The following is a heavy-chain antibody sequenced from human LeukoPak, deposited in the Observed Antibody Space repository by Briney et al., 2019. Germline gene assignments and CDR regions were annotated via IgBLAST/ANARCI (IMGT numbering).Heavy chain of an antibody. D-gene: IGHD6-13*01. CDR1: GFTFSSYS. J-gene: IGHJ4*02. CDR2: ISSSSSTI. CDR3: ARDPGIAAAGTTGGYFDY. V-gene: IGHV3-48*04. Sequence: GGSLRLSCAASGFTFSSYSMNWVRQAPGKGLEWVSYISSSSSTIYYADSVKGRFTISRDNAKNSLYLQMNSLRAEDTAVYYCARDPGIAAAGTTGGYFDYWGQGTLVTVSS.